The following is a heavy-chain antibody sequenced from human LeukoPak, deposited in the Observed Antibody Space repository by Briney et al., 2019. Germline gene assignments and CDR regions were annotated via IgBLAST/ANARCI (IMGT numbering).Heavy chain of an antibody. D-gene: IGHD3-10*01. CDR2: IYYSGSA. V-gene: IGHV4-61*01. Sequence: SETLSLTCTVSGGSISSSSYFWSWIRQPPGKGLEWIGYIYYSGSANYNPSLKSRVTISVDTSKNQFSLKLSSVTAADTAVYYCARSYGSGTYSLFDYWGQGTLVTVSS. J-gene: IGHJ4*02. CDR1: GGSISSSSYF. CDR3: ARSYGSGTYSLFDY.